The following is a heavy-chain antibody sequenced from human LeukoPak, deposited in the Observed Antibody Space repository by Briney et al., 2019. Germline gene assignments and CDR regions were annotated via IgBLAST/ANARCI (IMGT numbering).Heavy chain of an antibody. Sequence: GGSLRLSRAASGFTFSSYSMNWVRQAPGKGLEWVSYISSSSSTIYYADSVKGRFTISRDNAKNSLYLQMNSLRAEDTAVYYCARDSSKVKAAAGTKDAFDIWGQGTMVTVSS. D-gene: IGHD6-13*01. V-gene: IGHV3-48*04. CDR3: ARDSSKVKAAAGTKDAFDI. J-gene: IGHJ3*02. CDR2: ISSSSSTI. CDR1: GFTFSSYS.